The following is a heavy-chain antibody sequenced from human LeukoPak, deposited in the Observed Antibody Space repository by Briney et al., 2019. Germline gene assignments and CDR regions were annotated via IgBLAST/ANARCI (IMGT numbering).Heavy chain of an antibody. J-gene: IGHJ4*02. V-gene: IGHV3-15*01. CDR2: IRSTPDGGAT. Sequence: NPGGSLRLSCAASGFTFISSWMTWVRQAPGKGLEGVGRIRSTPDGGATDYAAPVKGRFTISRDDSNNTLYLQMSSLRTEDTAVYYCATDLNFGYCTATSCANYWGQGTLVTVSS. D-gene: IGHD2-2*03. CDR1: GFTFISSW. CDR3: ATDLNFGYCTATSCANY.